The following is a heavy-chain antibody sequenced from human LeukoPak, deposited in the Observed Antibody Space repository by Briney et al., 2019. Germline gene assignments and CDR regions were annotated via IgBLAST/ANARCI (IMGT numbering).Heavy chain of an antibody. J-gene: IGHJ5*02. CDR3: AKDWSDWFDP. CDR2: ISSSGSHT. V-gene: IGHV3-11*05. Sequence: GGSLRLSCVASGFSFSDYYMSWIRQAPGKGLEWVSYISSSGSHTNYADSVTGRFTISRNNAKKSLHLQMNSLRAEDTAVYYCAKDWSDWFDPWGQGTLVTVSS. CDR1: GFSFSDYY.